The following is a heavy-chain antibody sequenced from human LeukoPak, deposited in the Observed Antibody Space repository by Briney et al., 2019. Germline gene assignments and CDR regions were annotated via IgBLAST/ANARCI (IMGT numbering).Heavy chain of an antibody. CDR2: IAASSGST. CDR3: AKAACGDYVNWFDP. V-gene: IGHV3-23*01. CDR1: GFTFRNYA. D-gene: IGHD4-17*01. Sequence: GGSLRLSCAASGFTFRNYAMNWVRQAPGTGLEWVSSIAASSGSTYYADSVKGRFTISGDNSKDTLYLQMNSLRAEDTALYYCAKAACGDYVNWFDPWGQGTLVTVSS. J-gene: IGHJ5*02.